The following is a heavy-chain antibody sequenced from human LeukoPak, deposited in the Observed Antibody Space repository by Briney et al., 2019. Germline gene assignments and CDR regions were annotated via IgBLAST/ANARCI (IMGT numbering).Heavy chain of an antibody. CDR2: IYYSGST. CDR3: ARGPTGYGMDV. J-gene: IGHJ6*02. Sequence: SETLSLTCTVSGGSISSGDYYWSWIRQPPGKGLEWIGYIYYSGSTYYNPSLKSRVTISVDTSKNQFSLKLSSVTAADTAVYYCARGPTGYGMDVWGQGTTVTVSS. V-gene: IGHV4-30-4*01. CDR1: GGSISSGDYY.